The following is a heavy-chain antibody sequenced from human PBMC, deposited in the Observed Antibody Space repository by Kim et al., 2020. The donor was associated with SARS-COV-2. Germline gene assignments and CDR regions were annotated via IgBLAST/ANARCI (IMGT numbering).Heavy chain of an antibody. J-gene: IGHJ4*02. CDR3: ARGFRPNWNLPSFDY. CDR2: IYPSDSDT. D-gene: IGHD1-7*01. Sequence: GESLKISCKGSGYSFTSYWIAWVRQMPGKGLEWMGIIYPSDSDTRYSPSFQGQVTMSADKSISTAYLQWSSLKASDTAMYYCARGFRPNWNLPSFDYWGQGTLVTVSS. V-gene: IGHV5-51*01. CDR1: GYSFTSYW.